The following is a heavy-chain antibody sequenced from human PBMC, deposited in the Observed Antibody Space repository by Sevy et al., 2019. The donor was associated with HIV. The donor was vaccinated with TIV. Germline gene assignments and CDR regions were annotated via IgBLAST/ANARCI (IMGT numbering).Heavy chain of an antibody. CDR2: FSFGCGKI. V-gene: IGHV3-23*01. J-gene: IGHJ4*02. CDR3: AGEGCTKPHDY. Sequence: GESLRLSCAASGFTFSKYSMSWIRQTPGKGLEWVSTFSFGCGKINYADSVKGRFTISRDDSRNTFYLQMNSLRAEDTAIYYCAGEGCTKPHDYWGQGTVVTVSS. D-gene: IGHD2-8*01. CDR1: GFTFSKYS.